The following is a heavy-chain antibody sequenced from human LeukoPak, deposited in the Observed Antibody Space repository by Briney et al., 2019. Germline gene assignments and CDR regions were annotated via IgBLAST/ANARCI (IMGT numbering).Heavy chain of an antibody. D-gene: IGHD4-17*01. CDR1: GFTFSSYA. J-gene: IGHJ6*03. CDR3: ARSVNYYYYMDV. CDR2: ISYDGSNK. Sequence: GGSLRLSCAASGFTFSSYAMHWVRQAPGKGLEWVAVISYDGSNKYYADSVKGRFTISRDNSKNTLYLQMNSLRAEDTAVYYCARSVNYYYYMDVWGKGTTVTVSS. V-gene: IGHV3-30-3*01.